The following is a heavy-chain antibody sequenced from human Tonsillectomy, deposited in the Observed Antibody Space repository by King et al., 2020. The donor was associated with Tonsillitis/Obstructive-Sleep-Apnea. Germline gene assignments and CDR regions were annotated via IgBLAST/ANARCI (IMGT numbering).Heavy chain of an antibody. CDR3: ARDRGYDFWSGYYFDL. Sequence: VQLVESGGGLVQPGGSLRLSCSASGFTFSDHYMDWVRQAPGKGLAWVGRTRIRANSYATEYAACVKGRFTISRDDSKCSLYLQMNSLKTEDTAVYYCARDRGYDFWSGYYFDLWGRGTLVTVSS. D-gene: IGHD3-3*01. J-gene: IGHJ2*01. CDR2: TRIRANSYAT. CDR1: GFTFSDHY. V-gene: IGHV3-72*01.